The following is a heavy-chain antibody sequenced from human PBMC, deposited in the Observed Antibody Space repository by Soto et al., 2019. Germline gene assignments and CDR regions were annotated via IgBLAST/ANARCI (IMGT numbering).Heavy chain of an antibody. V-gene: IGHV3-23*01. CDR3: AKGSTSIYYYYMDG. CDR1: GFTFSNFA. CDR2: ITYSGETT. J-gene: IGHJ6*03. Sequence: GGSLRLSCVASGFTFSNFAMRWVRQAPEKGLEWVSAITYSGETTFYADSVKGRFTVSRDNSKKTLYLQMSSLSVEDTAVYYCAKGSTSIYYYYMDGWGKGTTVPVSS.